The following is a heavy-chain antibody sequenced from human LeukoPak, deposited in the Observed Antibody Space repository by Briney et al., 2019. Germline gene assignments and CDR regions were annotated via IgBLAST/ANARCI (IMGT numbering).Heavy chain of an antibody. CDR1: GYTFTINA. CDR3: ARDGRFVAADFYYGMDV. D-gene: IGHD6-13*01. J-gene: IGHJ6*02. Sequence: ASVKVSCKASGYTFTINAIHWVRQAPGQRLEWMGWINTGNGNTKYSQKFQGRVTLTRDTSASTAYMELSSLRSEDTAVHYCARDGRFVAADFYYGMDVWGQGTTVTVSS. CDR2: INTGNGNT. V-gene: IGHV1-3*04.